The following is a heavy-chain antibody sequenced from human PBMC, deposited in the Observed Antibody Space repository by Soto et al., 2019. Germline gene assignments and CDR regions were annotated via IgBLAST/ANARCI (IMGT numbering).Heavy chain of an antibody. CDR3: ARSQGSSTSLEIYYYYYYGMDV. CDR2: IIPISGTA. Sequence: QVQLVQSGAEGKTPGSSVKVSCKASGGTFSSYAISWVRQAPGQGLEWMGGIIPISGTANYAQKFQGRVTITADESTSTAYMELSSLRSEDTAVYYCARSQGSSTSLEIYYYYYYGMDVWGQGTTVTVSS. D-gene: IGHD2-2*01. V-gene: IGHV1-69*01. J-gene: IGHJ6*02. CDR1: GGTFSSYA.